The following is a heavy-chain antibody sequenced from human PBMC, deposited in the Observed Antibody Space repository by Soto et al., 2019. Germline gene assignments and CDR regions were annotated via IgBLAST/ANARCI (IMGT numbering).Heavy chain of an antibody. CDR3: VKGDPDTAVVATPFAPFEN. Sequence: QVQLVESGGDVVQPGKSVRLSCAASGFTFSDCGMHWVRQAPGKGLEWVAVISFDGSNKYYADSVKGRFSISRDNSKDTLYLQMNSLKPEDTAVFYCVKGDPDTAVVATPFAPFENWCQGTLVTVSS. D-gene: IGHD5-18*01. CDR2: ISFDGSNK. J-gene: IGHJ4*02. CDR1: GFTFSDCG. V-gene: IGHV3-30*18.